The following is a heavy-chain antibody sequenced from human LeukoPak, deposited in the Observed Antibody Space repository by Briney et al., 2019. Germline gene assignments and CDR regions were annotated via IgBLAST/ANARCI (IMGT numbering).Heavy chain of an antibody. CDR2: INPNSGGT. CDR3: ASSYGGNGDAFDI. CDR1: GYTFTGYY. D-gene: IGHD4/OR15-4a*01. J-gene: IGHJ3*02. V-gene: IGHV1-2*06. Sequence: GASVKVSCKASGYTFTGYYMHWVRQAPGQGLEWMGRINPNSGGTNYAQKFQGRVTMTRDTSISTAYMELSRLRSDDTAVYYCASSYGGNGDAFDIWGQGTMVTVSS.